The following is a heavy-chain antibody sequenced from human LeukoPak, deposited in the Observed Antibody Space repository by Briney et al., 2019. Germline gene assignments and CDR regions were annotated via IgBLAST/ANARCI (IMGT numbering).Heavy chain of an antibody. CDR1: GFTFSTYP. Sequence: GGSLRLSCGASGFTFSTYPMHWVRQAPGKGLEWVAAITKEGSNKYYADSVKGRYTISRDSSKNMLYLEMNSLSGEDTAVYYCVKRGSDGGPYFFDYWGQGTLVTVSS. CDR3: VKRGSDGGPYFFDY. J-gene: IGHJ4*02. CDR2: ITKEGSNK. D-gene: IGHD3-3*01. V-gene: IGHV3-30*18.